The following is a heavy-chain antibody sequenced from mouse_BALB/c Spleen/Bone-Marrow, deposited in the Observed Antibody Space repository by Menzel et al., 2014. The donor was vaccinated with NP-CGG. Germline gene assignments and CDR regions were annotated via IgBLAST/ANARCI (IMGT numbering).Heavy chain of an antibody. D-gene: IGHD4-1*01. V-gene: IGHV14-3*02. CDR2: IDPARDYT. J-gene: IGHJ2*01. Sequence: EVKLQESGAELVKPGASVKLSCTASGFNIKDTYTHWVKQRPEQGLEWIGRIDPARDYTQFDSKFQGKATITADTSSNTAYLQLSSLTSEDTAVYYCATLTGTFDYWGQGTTLTVSS. CDR3: ATLTGTFDY. CDR1: GFNIKDTY.